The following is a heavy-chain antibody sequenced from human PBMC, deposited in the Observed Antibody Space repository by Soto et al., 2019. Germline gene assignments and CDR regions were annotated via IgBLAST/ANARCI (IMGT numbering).Heavy chain of an antibody. J-gene: IGHJ4*02. CDR1: GGSISGYY. D-gene: IGHD4-17*01. Sequence: SETLSLTCTVSGGSISGYYWSWIRQPPGKGLEWIGYIYYSGSTNYNPSLKSRVTISIDTSKNQFSLKLNSVTAADTAVYYCAREDGTTVTTFDYWGQGTLVTVSS. CDR3: AREDGTTVTTFDY. CDR2: IYYSGST. V-gene: IGHV4-59*01.